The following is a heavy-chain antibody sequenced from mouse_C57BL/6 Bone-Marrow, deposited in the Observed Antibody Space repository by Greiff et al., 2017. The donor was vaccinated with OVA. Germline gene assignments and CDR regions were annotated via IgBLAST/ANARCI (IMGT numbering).Heavy chain of an antibody. Sequence: VQLQQSGPELVKPGASVKISCKASGYSFTSYYIHWVKQRPGQGLEWIGWIYPGCGTTKYNEKFKGKATLTADTSSSTAYMQLSSLTSEDSAVYYGAYTRYSYGSSYSFAYWGQGTLVTVSA. CDR2: IYPGCGTT. D-gene: IGHD1-1*01. CDR1: GYSFTSYY. J-gene: IGHJ3*01. CDR3: AYTRYSYGSSYSFAY. V-gene: IGHV1-66*01.